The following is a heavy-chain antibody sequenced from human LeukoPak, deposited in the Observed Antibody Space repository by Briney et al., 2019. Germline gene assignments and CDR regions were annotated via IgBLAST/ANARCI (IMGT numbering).Heavy chain of an antibody. CDR2: ITSDSAFM. CDR3: AKDTLIGYGSGAGGFDY. J-gene: IGHJ4*02. V-gene: IGHV3-48*01. CDR1: GFNLKTYS. Sequence: GGSLRLSCAASGFNLKTYSINWVRQAPGKGLEWISYITSDSAFMYYADSVKGRFTISRDNAKNSVYLQMHSLRTEDTAVYYCAKDTLIGYGSGAGGFDYWGQGTLVTVSS. D-gene: IGHD3-10*01.